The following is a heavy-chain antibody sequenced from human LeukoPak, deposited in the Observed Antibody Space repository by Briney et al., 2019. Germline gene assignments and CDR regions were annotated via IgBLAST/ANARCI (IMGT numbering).Heavy chain of an antibody. CDR2: ISSSSSTI. CDR3: AREGTLNGAGDGTFDI. CDR1: GFTFSSYS. Sequence: PGGSLRLSCAASGFTFSSYSMNWVRQSPGKGLEWVSYISSSSSTIYYADSVKGRFTISRDNAKNSLYLQMNSLRAEDTAVYYCAREGTLNGAGDGTFDIWGQGTMVTVSS. J-gene: IGHJ3*02. D-gene: IGHD7-27*01. V-gene: IGHV3-48*04.